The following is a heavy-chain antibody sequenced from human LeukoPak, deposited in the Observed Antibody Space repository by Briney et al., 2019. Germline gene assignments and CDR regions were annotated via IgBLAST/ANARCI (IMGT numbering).Heavy chain of an antibody. CDR2: ISGSGGST. J-gene: IGHJ4*02. CDR3: AKERGYSYNDY. CDR1: GFTFSSYA. D-gene: IGHD5-18*01. Sequence: GGSLRLSCVASGFTFSSYAMSWVRQAPGKGLEWVSAISGSGGSTYYADSVKGRFTISRENSKNTLYLQMNSLRAEATAVYYCAKERGYSYNDYWGQGTLVTVSS. V-gene: IGHV3-23*01.